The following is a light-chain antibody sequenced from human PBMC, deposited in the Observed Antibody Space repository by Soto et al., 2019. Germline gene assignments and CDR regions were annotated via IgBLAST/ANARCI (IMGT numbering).Light chain of an antibody. V-gene: IGKV3-20*01. CDR3: RQYAESPIT. J-gene: IGKJ5*01. Sequence: EIVLTQSPGTLSLSPGEGTTLSCTASHLVKKNYLAWYQQKAGQAPRLLIYAASARATGIPDRFSGRGSGTDFTLTISRLEPEDVAVFYCRQYAESPITFGQGTRLEIK. CDR1: HLVKKNY. CDR2: AAS.